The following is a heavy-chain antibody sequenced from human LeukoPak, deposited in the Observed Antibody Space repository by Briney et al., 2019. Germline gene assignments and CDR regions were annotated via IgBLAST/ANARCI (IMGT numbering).Heavy chain of an antibody. CDR1: GFTFSSYW. CDR3: AKSWCETICYGIYD. CDR2: IKQDGSEK. D-gene: IGHD2-2*01. Sequence: GGSLRLSCAASGFTFSSYWMSWVRQAPGKGLEWVANIKQDGSEKYYVDSVKGRSTISRDNSKNTLYLQMNSLRADDTAVYYCAKSWCETICYGIYDWGQGTLVTVS. V-gene: IGHV3-7*01. J-gene: IGHJ4*02.